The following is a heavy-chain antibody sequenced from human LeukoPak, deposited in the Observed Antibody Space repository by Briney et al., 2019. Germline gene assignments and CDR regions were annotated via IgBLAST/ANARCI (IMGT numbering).Heavy chain of an antibody. V-gene: IGHV3-23*01. D-gene: IGHD4-17*01. J-gene: IGHJ6*02. CDR1: GFTFSSYA. Sequence: GGSLRLSCAASGFTFSSYAMSWVRQAPGKGLEWVSAITDSGGSTYYADSVKGRFTISRDNSKNTLSLQMNSLRAEDTAVYYCAKGTYGDPSRGGYYYYYGMDVWGQGTTVTVSS. CDR2: ITDSGGST. CDR3: AKGTYGDPSRGGYYYYYGMDV.